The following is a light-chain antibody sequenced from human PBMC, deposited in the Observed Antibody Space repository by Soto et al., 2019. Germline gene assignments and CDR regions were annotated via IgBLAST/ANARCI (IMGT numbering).Light chain of an antibody. CDR3: QQYNNWPPWT. J-gene: IGKJ1*01. V-gene: IGKV3-15*01. CDR2: GAS. Sequence: ETVMTQSPVTLSVSPGERATLSCRASQNVGSNLAWYQQKPGQAPRLLIYGASTRATGIPARFSGGGSGTEFILTIISLESEDFAVYYCQQYNNWPPWTFGQGTKVEIK. CDR1: QNVGSN.